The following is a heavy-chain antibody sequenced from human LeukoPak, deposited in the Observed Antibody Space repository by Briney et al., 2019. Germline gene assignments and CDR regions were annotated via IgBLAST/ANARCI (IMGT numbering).Heavy chain of an antibody. CDR2: IDFETHTT. D-gene: IGHD2-15*01. CDR1: GFTFSSYW. J-gene: IGHJ4*02. CDR3: VRAGSGFDY. V-gene: IGHV3-74*01. Sequence: GGSLRLSCVASGFTFSSYWMHWVRQAPGKGLEWVSRIDFETHTTTYAGSVKGRFTISRDNTKNTLYLQMDSLRDEDAAVYYCVRAGSGFDYWGQGTLVTVTS.